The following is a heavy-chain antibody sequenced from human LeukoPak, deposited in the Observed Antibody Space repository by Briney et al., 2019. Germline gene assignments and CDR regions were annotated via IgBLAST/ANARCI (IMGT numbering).Heavy chain of an antibody. D-gene: IGHD3-9*01. J-gene: IGHJ4*02. Sequence: GGSLRLSCAASGFTFNNYNMNWVRQVPGKGLEWVSSITNSGTYIYYADSVKGRFTISGDNAKNTLYLQMNSLRAEDTAVYYCARDDPYDILTSDYWGQGTLVTVSS. V-gene: IGHV3-21*01. CDR1: GFTFNNYN. CDR2: ITNSGTYI. CDR3: ARDDPYDILTSDY.